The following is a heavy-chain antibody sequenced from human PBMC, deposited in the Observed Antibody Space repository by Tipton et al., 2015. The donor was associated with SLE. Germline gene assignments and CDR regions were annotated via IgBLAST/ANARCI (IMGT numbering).Heavy chain of an antibody. CDR2: VDYIGST. J-gene: IGHJ4*02. V-gene: IGHV4-59*01. D-gene: IGHD6-19*01. CDR3: ARTPGSGWQYYFDY. Sequence: TLSLTCTVSGGFIRSYYWSWIRQPPGKGLEWIGYVDYIGSTNYNPSLKSRLTILVHRYKNQFSLKLSSVTAADTAVYFCARTPGSGWQYYFDYWGQGTLVTVSS. CDR1: GGFIRSYY.